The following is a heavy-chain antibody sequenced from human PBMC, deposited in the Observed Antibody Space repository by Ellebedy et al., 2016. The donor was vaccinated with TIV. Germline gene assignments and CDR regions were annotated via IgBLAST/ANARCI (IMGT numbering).Heavy chain of an antibody. J-gene: IGHJ6*02. D-gene: IGHD6-19*01. Sequence: SETLSLTCSVSGYSISAGYYWGWIRQPPGKGLEWIGHIYYSGNTNYNPSLRSRVTISVDTSSKKFSRNLSSVTAADTAIYYCARMFAWLGGDGDNYYYHGMDVWGQGTTVTVSS. V-gene: IGHV4-61*08. CDR2: IYYSGNT. CDR1: GYSISAGYY. CDR3: ARMFAWLGGDGDNYYYHGMDV.